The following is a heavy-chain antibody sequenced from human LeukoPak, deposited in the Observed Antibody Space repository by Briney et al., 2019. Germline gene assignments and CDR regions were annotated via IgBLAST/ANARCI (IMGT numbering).Heavy chain of an antibody. D-gene: IGHD3/OR15-3a*01. CDR3: AKDIGRGYYYYGMDV. V-gene: IGHV3-9*01. CDR1: GFTFDDYA. J-gene: IGHJ6*02. CDR2: ISWNSGSI. Sequence: TGGSLRLSCAASGFTFDDYAMHWVRQAPGKGLEWVSGISWNSGSIGYADSVKGRFTISRDNAKNSLYLQMNSLRAEDTALYYCAKDIGRGYYYYGMDVWGQGTTVTVPS.